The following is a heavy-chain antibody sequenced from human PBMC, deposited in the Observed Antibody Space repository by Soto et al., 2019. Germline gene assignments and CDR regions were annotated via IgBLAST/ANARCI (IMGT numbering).Heavy chain of an antibody. CDR3: ARDPFRWGSGSYYNDYYGMDV. CDR1: GFTFSSYA. Sequence: WWSLRLSCSASGFTFSSYAMHWVRQAPGKGLEWVAVISYDGSNKYYADSVKGRFTISRDNSKNTLYLQMNSLRAEDTAVYYCARDPFRWGSGSYYNDYYGMDVWGQGTTVTVSS. J-gene: IGHJ6*02. V-gene: IGHV3-30-3*01. D-gene: IGHD3-10*01. CDR2: ISYDGSNK.